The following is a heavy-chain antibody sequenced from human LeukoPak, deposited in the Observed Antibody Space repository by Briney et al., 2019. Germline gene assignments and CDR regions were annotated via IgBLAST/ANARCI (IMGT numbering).Heavy chain of an antibody. J-gene: IGHJ4*02. V-gene: IGHV1-69*13. CDR1: GGTFSSYA. Sequence: SVKVSCKASGGTFSSYAISWVRQAPGQGLEWMGGIIPIFGTANYAQKFQGRVTITADESTSTAYMELSSLRSEDTAVYYCARRIKVERPTTGGGGYGGQGTLVTVPS. CDR2: IIPIFGTA. CDR3: ARRIKVERPTTGGGGY. D-gene: IGHD5-24*01.